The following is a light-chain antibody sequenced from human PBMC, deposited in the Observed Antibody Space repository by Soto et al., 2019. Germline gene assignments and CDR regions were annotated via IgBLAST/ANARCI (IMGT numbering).Light chain of an antibody. V-gene: IGKV3-15*01. J-gene: IGKJ5*01. CDR3: QQYNYRPPA. Sequence: IVMTQSPATLSVSPGERAALSCRASQSVSGNLAWYQQTPGQAPRLLIYGASTSATGIPARFSGSGFGTEFTLTISSLKSEDFAVYYCQQYNYRPPAFGQGTRLEIK. CDR1: QSVSGN. CDR2: GAS.